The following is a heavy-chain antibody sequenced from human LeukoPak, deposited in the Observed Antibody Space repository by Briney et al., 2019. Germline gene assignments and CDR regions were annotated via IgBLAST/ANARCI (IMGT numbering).Heavy chain of an antibody. V-gene: IGHV3-33*01. D-gene: IGHD3-3*01. CDR3: ARADYDFWSGYYKSYYFGMDV. CDR1: GFTFSSYG. Sequence: GGSLRLSCAASGFTFSSYGMHWVRQAPGKGLEWVAVIWYDGSNKYYADSVKGRFTISRGNSKNTLYLQMNSLRAEDTAVYYCARADYDFWSGYYKSYYFGMDVWGQGTTVTVSS. J-gene: IGHJ6*02. CDR2: IWYDGSNK.